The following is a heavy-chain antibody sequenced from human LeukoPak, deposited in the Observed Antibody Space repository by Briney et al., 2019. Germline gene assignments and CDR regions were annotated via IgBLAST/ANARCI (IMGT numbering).Heavy chain of an antibody. CDR3: ARDQWYSSGWYTEMDAFDI. CDR2: INPNSGGT. J-gene: IGHJ3*02. Sequence: SVKVSCKASGYTFTGYYMHWVRQAPGQGLEWMGWINPNSGGTNYAQKFQGRVTMTRDTSISTAYMELSRLRSDDTAVYYCARDQWYSSGWYTEMDAFDIWGQGTMVTVSS. D-gene: IGHD6-19*01. V-gene: IGHV1-2*02. CDR1: GYTFTGYY.